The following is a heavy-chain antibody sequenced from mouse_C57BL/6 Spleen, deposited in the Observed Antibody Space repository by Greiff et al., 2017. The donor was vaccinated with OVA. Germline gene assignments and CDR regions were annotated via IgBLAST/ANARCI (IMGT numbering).Heavy chain of an antibody. CDR3: ARAYHYYGSSYDYAMDY. D-gene: IGHD1-1*01. V-gene: IGHV1-52*01. Sequence: VQLQQPGAELVRPGSSVKLSCKASGYTFTSYWMHWVKQRPIQGLEWIGNIDPSDSETHYNQKFKDKATLTVDKSSSTAYMQLSSLTSEDSAVYYCARAYHYYGSSYDYAMDYWGQGTSVTVSS. CDR2: IDPSDSET. J-gene: IGHJ4*01. CDR1: GYTFTSYW.